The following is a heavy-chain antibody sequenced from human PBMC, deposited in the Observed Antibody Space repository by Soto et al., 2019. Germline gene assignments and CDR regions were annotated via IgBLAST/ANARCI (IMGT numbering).Heavy chain of an antibody. CDR2: VYYSGIT. V-gene: IGHV4-59*01. D-gene: IGHD1-26*01. CDR3: ARRYGGNFDY. J-gene: IGHJ4*02. Sequence: QVQLQESGPGLVKPSETLSLTCTVSGGSISSYYWSWIRQPPGKGLEWIGYVYYSGITNYNPSLKSRVTISVDTSKNQFSLKVRSVTAADTAVYYCARRYGGNFDYWGQGTLVTVSS. CDR1: GGSISSYY.